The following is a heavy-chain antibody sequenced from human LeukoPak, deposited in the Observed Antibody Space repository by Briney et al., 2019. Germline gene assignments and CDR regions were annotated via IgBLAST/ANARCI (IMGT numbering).Heavy chain of an antibody. CDR3: ARDWITMVRGVITQPIYYYYYMDV. V-gene: IGHV3-23*01. J-gene: IGHJ6*03. D-gene: IGHD3-10*01. CDR1: GFTFSSYA. Sequence: GGSLRLSCAASGFTFSSYAMSWVRQAPGKGLEWVSAISGSGGGTYYADSVKGRFTISRDNSKNTLYLQMNSLRAEDTAVYYCARDWITMVRGVITQPIYYYYYMDVWGKGTTVTVSS. CDR2: ISGSGGGT.